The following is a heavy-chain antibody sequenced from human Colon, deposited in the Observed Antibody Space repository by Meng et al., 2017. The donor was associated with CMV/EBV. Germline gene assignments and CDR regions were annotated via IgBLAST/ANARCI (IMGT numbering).Heavy chain of an antibody. CDR2: IKQDGSEK. Sequence: GESLKISCAASGFTFSSYWMSWVRQAPGKGLEWVANIKQDGSEKYYVDSVKGRFTISRDNAKNSLYVQMNGLRAEDTAVYYCAIDFWSGYDYYYHGMDVWGQGTTVTVSS. V-gene: IGHV3-7*01. CDR1: GFTFSSYW. CDR3: AIDFWSGYDYYYHGMDV. D-gene: IGHD3-3*01. J-gene: IGHJ6*02.